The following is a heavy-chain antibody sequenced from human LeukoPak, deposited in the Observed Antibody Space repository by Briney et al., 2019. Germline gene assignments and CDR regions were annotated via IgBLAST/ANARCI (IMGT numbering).Heavy chain of an antibody. J-gene: IGHJ6*02. CDR1: GGSISSGGYS. CDR3: ARVVCGGDCYFDYGMDV. D-gene: IGHD2-21*02. CDR2: IYHSGST. V-gene: IGHV4-30-2*01. Sequence: SQTLSLTCAVSGGSISSGGYSWSWIRQPPGKGLEWIGYIYHSGSTYYNPSLKSRVTISVDRSKSQFSLKLSSVTAADTAVYYCARVVCGGDCYFDYGMDVWGQGTTVTVSS.